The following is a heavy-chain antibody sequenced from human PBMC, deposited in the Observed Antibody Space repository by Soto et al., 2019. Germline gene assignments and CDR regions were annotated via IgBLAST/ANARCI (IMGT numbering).Heavy chain of an antibody. D-gene: IGHD6-13*01. J-gene: IGHJ4*02. CDR3: AHSDLQAAADVY. V-gene: IGHV2-5*02. Sequence: QITLKESGPTLVKPTQTLTLTCTFSGFSLSTSGVGVGWIRQPPGKALEWLALIYWDDDKRYSPSLKSRLTIXKXXSKNQVVLTMTNMDPVDTATYYCAHSDLQAAADVYWGQGTLVTVSS. CDR2: IYWDDDK. CDR1: GFSLSTSGVG.